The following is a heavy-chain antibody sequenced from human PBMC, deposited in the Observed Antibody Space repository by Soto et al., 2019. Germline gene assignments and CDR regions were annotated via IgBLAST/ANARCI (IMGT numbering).Heavy chain of an antibody. J-gene: IGHJ4*02. Sequence: QVQFVQSGAEVKKPGASVRLSCKPSGYTLPNYSIQWVRQGAGQGLQWLGWINPGTGYTESSQRFQGRLTLTMDNSATTFYMDLTSLTSEDTAVYFCTRDLNGGNPFDYWGQGTLVTVSS. CDR1: GYTLPNYS. CDR2: INPGTGYT. V-gene: IGHV1-3*01. CDR3: TRDLNGGNPFDY. D-gene: IGHD2-8*01.